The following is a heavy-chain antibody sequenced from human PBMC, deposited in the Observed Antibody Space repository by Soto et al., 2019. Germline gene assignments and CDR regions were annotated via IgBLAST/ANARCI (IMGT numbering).Heavy chain of an antibody. V-gene: IGHV3-13*01. CDR1: GFTFSSYD. CDR2: IGTAGDT. CDR3: ARDQVTMVSYYYYGMDV. Sequence: GGSLRLSCAASGFTFSSYDMHWVRQATGKGLEWVSAIGTAGDTYYPGSVKGRFTISRENAKNSLYLQMNSLRAEDTAVYYCARDQVTMVSYYYYGMDVWGQGTTVTVSS. J-gene: IGHJ6*02. D-gene: IGHD3-10*01.